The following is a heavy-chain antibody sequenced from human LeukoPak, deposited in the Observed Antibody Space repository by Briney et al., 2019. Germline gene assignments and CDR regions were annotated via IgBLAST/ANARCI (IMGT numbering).Heavy chain of an antibody. J-gene: IGHJ4*02. CDR2: ISSSGSTI. Sequence: PGGSLRLSCAASGFTFSDYYMSWIRRAPGKGLEWVSYISSSGSTIYYADSAKGRFTISRDNAKNSLYLQMNSLRAEDTAVYYCAREVSMGIVVVPAAIGFDYWGQGTLVTVSS. CDR3: AREVSMGIVVVPAAIGFDY. CDR1: GFTFSDYY. D-gene: IGHD2-2*03. V-gene: IGHV3-11*01.